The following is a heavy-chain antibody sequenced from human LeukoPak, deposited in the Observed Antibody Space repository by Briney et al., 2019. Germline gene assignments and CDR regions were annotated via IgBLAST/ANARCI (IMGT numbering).Heavy chain of an antibody. CDR3: AREHYYGSGSYYEPGFYYYYYMDV. D-gene: IGHD3-10*01. V-gene: IGHV1-18*01. CDR2: ISAYNGNT. Sequence: GASVKVSCKASGYTFTSYGISWVRQAPGQGLEGMGWISAYNGNTNYAQKLQGRVTMTTDTSTSTAYMELRSLRSDDTAVYYCAREHYYGSGSYYEPGFYYYYYMDVWGKGTTVTVSS. CDR1: GYTFTSYG. J-gene: IGHJ6*03.